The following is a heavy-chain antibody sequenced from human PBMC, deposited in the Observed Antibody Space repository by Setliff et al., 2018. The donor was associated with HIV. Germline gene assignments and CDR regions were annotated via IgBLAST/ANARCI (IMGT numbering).Heavy chain of an antibody. CDR1: GFAFSDYD. Sequence: GGSLRLSCATSGFAFSDYDFHWVRQVTGEGLEWVSAIGTGGDTYYVDSVEGRFTISRDNAKNSLYLQMNSLRAEDTAVYYCAKPLTQWGVSPYHYAVDVWGQGTTVTVSS. CDR2: IGTGGDT. D-gene: IGHD1-26*01. J-gene: IGHJ6*02. CDR3: AKPLTQWGVSPYHYAVDV. V-gene: IGHV3-13*01.